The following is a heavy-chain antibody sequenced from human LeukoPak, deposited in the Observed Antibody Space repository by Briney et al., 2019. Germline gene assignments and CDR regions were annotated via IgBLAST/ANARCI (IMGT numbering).Heavy chain of an antibody. CDR1: GFTFSSYG. Sequence: QPGGSLRLSCAASGFTFSSYGMHWVRQAPGKGLEWVAVISYDGSNKYYAGSVKGRFTISRDNSKNTLYLQMNSLRAEDTAVYYCAKSTYGSGILDYWGQGTLVTVSS. V-gene: IGHV3-30*18. J-gene: IGHJ4*02. CDR3: AKSTYGSGILDY. D-gene: IGHD3-10*01. CDR2: ISYDGSNK.